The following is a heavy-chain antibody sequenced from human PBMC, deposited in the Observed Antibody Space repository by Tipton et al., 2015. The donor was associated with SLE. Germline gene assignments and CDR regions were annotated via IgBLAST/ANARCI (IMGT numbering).Heavy chain of an antibody. CDR3: ARALGSGYPYFDY. CDR1: GYTFTSYG. J-gene: IGHJ4*02. V-gene: IGHV1-69*13. Sequence: QSGPEVKKPGASVKVSCKASGYTFTSYGISWVRQAPGQGLEWMGWIIPIFGTANYAQKFQGRVTITADESTSTAYMELSSLRSEDTAVYYCARALGSGYPYFDYWGQGTLVTVSS. D-gene: IGHD3-3*01. CDR2: IIPIFGTA.